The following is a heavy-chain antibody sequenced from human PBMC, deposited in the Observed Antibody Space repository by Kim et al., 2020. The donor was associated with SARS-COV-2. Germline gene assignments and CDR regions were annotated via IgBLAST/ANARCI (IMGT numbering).Heavy chain of an antibody. J-gene: IGHJ4*02. CDR3: ARQYRDGYTYYFDY. V-gene: IGHV5-10-1*01. D-gene: IGHD5-12*01. CDR2: IDLSESYT. CDR1: GFSFTGHW. Sequence: GESLKISCAVSGFSFTGHWITWVRRLPGKGLEWMARIDLSESYTNYNPSFQGHVVLSADKSISTAYLQWSSLKASDTAIYFCARQYRDGYTYYFDYWGQG.